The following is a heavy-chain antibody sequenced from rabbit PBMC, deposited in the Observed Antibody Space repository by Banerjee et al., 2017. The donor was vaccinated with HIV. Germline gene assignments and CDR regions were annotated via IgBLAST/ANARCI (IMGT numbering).Heavy chain of an antibody. CDR2: IYIGSGIT. CDR3: ARAGNSVYRGFNL. V-gene: IGHV1S45*01. J-gene: IGHJ4*01. D-gene: IGHD7-1*01. Sequence: QEQLVESGGGLVKPEGSLTLTCKASGFDLSSYYHMCWVRQAPGKGLEWIACIYIGSGITYYASWANGRFTISKTSSTTVTLQMTSLTAADTATYFCARAGNSVYRGFNLWGPGTLVTVS. CDR1: GFDLSSYYH.